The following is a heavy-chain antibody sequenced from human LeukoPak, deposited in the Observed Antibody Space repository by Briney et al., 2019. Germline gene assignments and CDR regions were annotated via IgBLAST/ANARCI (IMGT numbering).Heavy chain of an antibody. CDR3: ARDRWGDYYGSGSSDC. CDR2: ISSSSTYI. J-gene: IGHJ4*02. Sequence: GGSLTLSCAASGFSFSSYSMSSVRQAPGKGLEWVSSISSSSTYIYYADSVKGRFTISRDNAKHSLYLQMNSLRAEDTAVYYCARDRWGDYYGSGSSDCWGQGTLVTVSS. CDR1: GFSFSSYS. D-gene: IGHD3-10*01. V-gene: IGHV3-21*01.